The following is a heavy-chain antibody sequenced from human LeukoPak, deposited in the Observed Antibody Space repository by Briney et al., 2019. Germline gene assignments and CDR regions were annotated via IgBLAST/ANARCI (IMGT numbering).Heavy chain of an antibody. J-gene: IGHJ6*02. D-gene: IGHD3-3*01. V-gene: IGHV1-46*01. CDR1: GYTFTSYY. CDR3: ARVITIFGVVTHTYYYYGMDV. Sequence: ASVKVSCKASGYTFTSYYMHWVRQAPGQGLEWMGIINPSGGSTSYAQKFQGRVTITADESTSTAYMELSSLRSEDTAVYYCARVITIFGVVTHTYYYYGMDVWGQGTTVTVSS. CDR2: INPSGGST.